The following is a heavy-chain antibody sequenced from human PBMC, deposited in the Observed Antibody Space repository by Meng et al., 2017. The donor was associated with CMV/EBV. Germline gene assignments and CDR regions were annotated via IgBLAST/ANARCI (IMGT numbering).Heavy chain of an antibody. CDR3: ARSLYSSSPHFDY. CDR1: GGTFSSYA. Sequence: CKASGGTFSSYAIGWVQQAPGQGLEWMGGIIPIFGTANYAQKFQGRVTITTDESTSTAYMELSSLRSEDTAVYYCARSLYSSSPHFDYWGQGTLVTVSS. V-gene: IGHV1-69*05. D-gene: IGHD6-6*01. CDR2: IIPIFGTA. J-gene: IGHJ4*02.